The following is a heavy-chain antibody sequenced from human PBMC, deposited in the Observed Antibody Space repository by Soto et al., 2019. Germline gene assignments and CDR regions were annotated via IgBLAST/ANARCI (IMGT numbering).Heavy chain of an antibody. V-gene: IGHV3-33*01. D-gene: IGHD6-19*01. CDR2: IWYDGSNK. CDR3: ARDLARLEIAVAAEGGGMDV. CDR1: GFTFSSYG. Sequence: VQLVESGGGVVQPGRSLRLSCAASGFTFSSYGMHWVRQAPGKGLEWVAVIWYDGSNKYYADSVKGRFTISRDNSKNTLYLQMNSLRAEDTAVYYCARDLARLEIAVAAEGGGMDVWGQGTTVTVSS. J-gene: IGHJ6*02.